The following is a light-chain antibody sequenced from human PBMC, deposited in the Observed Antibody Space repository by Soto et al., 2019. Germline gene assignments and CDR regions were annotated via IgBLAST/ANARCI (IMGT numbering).Light chain of an antibody. V-gene: IGLV3-21*02. J-gene: IGLJ1*01. CDR1: NIGSRS. CDR2: DDN. Sequence: SYELTQPPSVSVAPGQTATITCGGNNIGSRSVHWYQQKPGQAPVLVMYDDNDRPSGIPDRFSGSNSGNTATLTISRVEAGDEGDFYCQLWDTTSDHYVFGPGPKVTV. CDR3: QLWDTTSDHYV.